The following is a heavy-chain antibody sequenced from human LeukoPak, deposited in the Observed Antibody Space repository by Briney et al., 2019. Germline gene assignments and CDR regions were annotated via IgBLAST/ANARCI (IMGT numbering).Heavy chain of an antibody. CDR2: IKEDGSAQ. D-gene: IGHD1-14*01. J-gene: IGHJ3*02. CDR1: GFTFSRSW. V-gene: IGHV3-7*01. CDR3: ANHRRPYLPDTTHAFDI. Sequence: GGSLRLSCAASGFTFSRSWMSWVRQAPGKGLEWVANIKEDGSAQFYLDVVKGRFIISRDNGKNSLYLQMNSLRAEDTAVYYCANHRRPYLPDTTHAFDIWGQGTMVTVSS.